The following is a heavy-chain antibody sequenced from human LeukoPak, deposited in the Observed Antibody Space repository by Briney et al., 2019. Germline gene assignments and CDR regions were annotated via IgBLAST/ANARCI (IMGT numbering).Heavy chain of an antibody. Sequence: PSETLSLTCTVSGGSISSSSYYWGWIRQPPGKGLEWIGSIYYSGSTYYNPSLKSRVTISVDTSKNQFSLKLSSVTAADTAVYYCAREYVSPNWFDPWGQGTLVNVSS. CDR1: GGSISSSSYY. V-gene: IGHV4-39*01. CDR2: IYYSGST. J-gene: IGHJ5*02. CDR3: AREYVSPNWFDP. D-gene: IGHD2/OR15-2a*01.